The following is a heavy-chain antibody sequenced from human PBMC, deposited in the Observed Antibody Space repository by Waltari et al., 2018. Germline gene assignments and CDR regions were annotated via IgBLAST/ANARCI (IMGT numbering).Heavy chain of an antibody. J-gene: IGHJ5*02. V-gene: IGHV5-10-1*03. CDR2: IDPSDSYT. D-gene: IGHD3-10*01. Sequence: EVQLVQSGAEAKKPGASLRISCKGSGYSFTSYWISWVRQMPGKGLEWMGRIDPSDSYTNYSPSFQGHVTISADKSISTAYLQWSSLKASDTAMYYCARHADDYYGSGSYYHWGQGTLVTVSS. CDR3: ARHADDYYGSGSYYH. CDR1: GYSFTSYW.